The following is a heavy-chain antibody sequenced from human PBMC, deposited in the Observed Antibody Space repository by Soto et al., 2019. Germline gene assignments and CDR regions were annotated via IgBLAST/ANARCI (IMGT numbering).Heavy chain of an antibody. CDR2: ISSSSSTI. CDR3: ARDPPGDDGGNSHYCYGMDV. Sequence: EVQLVESGGGLVQPGGSLRLSCAASGFTFSSYSMNWVRQAPGKGLEWVSYISSSSSTIYYADSVKGRFTISRDNAKNSLYLQMNSLRDEDTAVYYGARDPPGDDGGNSHYCYGMDVWGQVTTVTVSS. D-gene: IGHD2-21*02. CDR1: GFTFSSYS. V-gene: IGHV3-48*02. J-gene: IGHJ6*02.